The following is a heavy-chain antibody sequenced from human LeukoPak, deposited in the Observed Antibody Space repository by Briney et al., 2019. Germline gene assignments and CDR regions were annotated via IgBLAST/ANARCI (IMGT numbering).Heavy chain of an antibody. CDR2: IYHSGST. Sequence: PSETLSLTCAVSGASISSRNWLSWVRQPPGKGLKWIGEIYHSGSTKYNPSLTIRVTRSVDSSKYQFSVKMSSMTAADTAVYYGARAGWYTLDNWGQGTLVTVSS. V-gene: IGHV4-4*02. D-gene: IGHD2-15*01. J-gene: IGHJ4*02. CDR3: ARAGWYTLDN. CDR1: GASISSRNW.